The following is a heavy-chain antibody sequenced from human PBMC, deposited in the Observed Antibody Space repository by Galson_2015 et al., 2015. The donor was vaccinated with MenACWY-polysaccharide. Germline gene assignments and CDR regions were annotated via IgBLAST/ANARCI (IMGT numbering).Heavy chain of an antibody. J-gene: IGHJ3*02. Sequence: SLRLSCAASGSRFSNSGMHWVRQAPGKGLEWVAVIQYDGSNKVYADSVKGRFTISRDNSKNTVFLEMNTLGVEDTAVYYCARESNRIVVHAFDIWGQGTMVTVSS. V-gene: IGHV3-33*01. CDR1: GSRFSNSG. CDR3: ARESNRIVVHAFDI. D-gene: IGHD2-15*01. CDR2: IQYDGSNK.